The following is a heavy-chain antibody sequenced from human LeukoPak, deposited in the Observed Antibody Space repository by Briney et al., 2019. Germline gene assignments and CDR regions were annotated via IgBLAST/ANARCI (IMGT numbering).Heavy chain of an antibody. Sequence: GGSLRLSCAASELTSSTSWMSWVRQAPGKGLEWVSFISSSSSFKWYADSLKGRISIFRDNAQNSLDLLMNNLRAEDTAVYYCMSEPPSPSWGQGTLVTVSP. V-gene: IGHV3-21*01. CDR1: ELTSSTSW. CDR2: ISSSSSFK. J-gene: IGHJ4*02. CDR3: MSEPPSPS.